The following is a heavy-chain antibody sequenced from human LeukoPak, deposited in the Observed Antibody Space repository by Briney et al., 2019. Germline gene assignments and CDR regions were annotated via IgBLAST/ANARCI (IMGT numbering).Heavy chain of an antibody. D-gene: IGHD2-15*01. V-gene: IGHV4-61*01. J-gene: IGHJ3*02. CDR1: GGSVSSGSYY. CDR3: ARADCSGGSCYAFDT. CDR2: IYYSGST. Sequence: SQTLSLTCTVSGGSVSSGSYYWSWIRQPPGKGLEWIGYIYYSGSTNYNPSLKSRVTMSVDTPKNQFPLKLSSVTAADTAVYYCARADCSGGSCYAFDTWGQGTMVTVSS.